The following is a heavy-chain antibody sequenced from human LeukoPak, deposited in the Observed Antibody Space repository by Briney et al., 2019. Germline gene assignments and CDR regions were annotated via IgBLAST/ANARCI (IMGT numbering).Heavy chain of an antibody. CDR3: ASHGGL. Sequence: GGSLGLSCAASGFIFSSYGMHWVRQAPGKGLEWVAVIWFDGTNRNYADSVKGRFTISRDNSKNTLYLQMNSLRVEDTAVYYCASHGGLWGQGTLVTVSS. CDR2: IWFDGTNR. J-gene: IGHJ4*02. D-gene: IGHD5-12*01. V-gene: IGHV3-33*01. CDR1: GFIFSSYG.